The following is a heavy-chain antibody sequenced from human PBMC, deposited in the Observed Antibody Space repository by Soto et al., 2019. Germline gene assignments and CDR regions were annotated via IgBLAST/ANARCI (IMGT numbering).Heavy chain of an antibody. CDR3: ARDGGEWELPDY. V-gene: IGHV1-69*01. J-gene: IGHJ4*02. D-gene: IGHD1-26*01. CDR1: GGTFSSYA. Sequence: QVQLVQSGAEVKKPGSSVKVSCKASGGTFSSYAISWVRQAPGQGLEWMGGIIPIFGTANYAQKFQGRVTITADEATSTAYMGRSSLRSEDTAVYYCARDGGEWELPDYWGQGTLVTVSS. CDR2: IIPIFGTA.